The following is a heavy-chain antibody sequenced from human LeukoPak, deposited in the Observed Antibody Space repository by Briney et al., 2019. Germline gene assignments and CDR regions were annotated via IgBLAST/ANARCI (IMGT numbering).Heavy chain of an antibody. V-gene: IGHV4-4*07. Sequence: SETLSLTCTVSGNSFGDYYWSWIRQPAGKGLEWIGRIYTSGSTTYNPSLKSRVTMSVDTSKNQFSLKLSSVTAADTAVYYCARDTSGYHNRYYYYYMDVWGKGTTVTISS. CDR1: GNSFGDYY. CDR2: IYTSGST. J-gene: IGHJ6*03. CDR3: ARDTSGYHNRYYYYYMDV. D-gene: IGHD3-9*01.